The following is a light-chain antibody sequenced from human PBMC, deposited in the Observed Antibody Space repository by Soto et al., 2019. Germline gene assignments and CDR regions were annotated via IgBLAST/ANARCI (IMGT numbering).Light chain of an antibody. CDR1: QSISSY. Sequence: DIQRTQSPSSLSASVGDRVTITCRASQSISSYLNGYQQNPGKAHKLLIYAASSLQRGVPSRFSGSGSETDFTLTISSLQPEAFATYYCQQSYRTPCTFGQGTKVAIK. V-gene: IGKV1-39*01. CDR3: QQSYRTPCT. J-gene: IGKJ1*01. CDR2: AAS.